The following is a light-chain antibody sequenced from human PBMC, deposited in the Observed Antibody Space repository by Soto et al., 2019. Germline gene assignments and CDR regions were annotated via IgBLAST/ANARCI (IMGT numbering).Light chain of an antibody. J-gene: IGLJ1*01. CDR2: EVS. CDR3: SSYTTSNTGV. Sequence: QSALTQPASVSGSPGQSITISCTGTSSDIGSYNYVSWYQQHPGKAPKLMIYEVSDRPSGVSSRFSGSKSGNTASLTLSGLQAEDEADYYCSSYTTSNTGVFGTGTKVTVL. V-gene: IGLV2-14*01. CDR1: SSDIGSYNY.